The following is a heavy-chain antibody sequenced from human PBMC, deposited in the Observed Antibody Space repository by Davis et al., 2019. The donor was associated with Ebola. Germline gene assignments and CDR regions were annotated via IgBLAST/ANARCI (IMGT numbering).Heavy chain of an antibody. V-gene: IGHV3-9*01. CDR1: GFTFDDYA. CDR3: AREWYTNGWFVGYFEF. J-gene: IGHJ4*02. Sequence: SLKISCAASGFTFDDYAMHWVRQPPGKGLEWVSGISWNSASIGYAESVKGRFTISRDNAKNSLYLQMNSLRAEDTALYYCAREWYTNGWFVGYFEFWGQGTAVTVSS. CDR2: ISWNSASI. D-gene: IGHD6-19*01.